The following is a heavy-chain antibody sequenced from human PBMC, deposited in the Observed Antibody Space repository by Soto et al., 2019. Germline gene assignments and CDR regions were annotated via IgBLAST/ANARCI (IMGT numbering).Heavy chain of an antibody. CDR3: ARGSPYYDFWSGPTTRNYGMDV. CDR1: GFTFSDYY. D-gene: IGHD3-3*01. Sequence: PGGSLRLSCAASGFTFSDYYMSWIRQAPGKGLEWVSYISSSGSTIYYADSVKGRFTISRDNAKNSLYLQMNSLRAEDTAVYYCARGSPYYDFWSGPTTRNYGMDVWGQGTTVTVSS. CDR2: ISSSGSTI. J-gene: IGHJ6*02. V-gene: IGHV3-11*01.